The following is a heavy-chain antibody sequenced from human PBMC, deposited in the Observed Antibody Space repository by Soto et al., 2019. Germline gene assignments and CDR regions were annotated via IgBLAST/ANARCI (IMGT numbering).Heavy chain of an antibody. CDR2: IYPGDSET. CDR3: ARLGFPGAIYFDS. J-gene: IGHJ4*02. V-gene: IGHV5-51*01. Sequence: VESLKISCNGSGYNFTTVWIGWVRQMPGKGLEWMGIIYPGDSETKYSPDFEGQVTISADRSTNTAYLQWRSLRASDTAMYYCARLGFPGAIYFDSWGLGTLVTVSS. CDR1: GYNFTTVW.